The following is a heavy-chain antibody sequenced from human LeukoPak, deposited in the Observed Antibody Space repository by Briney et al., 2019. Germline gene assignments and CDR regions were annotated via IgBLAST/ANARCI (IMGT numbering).Heavy chain of an antibody. J-gene: IGHJ4*02. CDR1: GGSVSSGNYY. CDR2: MSNSGHT. V-gene: IGHV4-61*01. D-gene: IGHD6-6*01. CDR3: ARAGQFISARPITFDY. Sequence: SETLSLTCTVSGGSVSSGNYYWSWIRQPPGKGLEWIGFMSNSGHTNSNPSLKSRVTISLDTSKNQFSLKLSSVTAANAAVYYCARAGQFISARPITFDYWGQGSLVTVPS.